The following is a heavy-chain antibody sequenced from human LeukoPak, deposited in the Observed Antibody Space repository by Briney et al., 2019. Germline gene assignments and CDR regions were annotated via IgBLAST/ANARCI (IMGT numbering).Heavy chain of an antibody. J-gene: IGHJ4*02. CDR3: ARVYYDSSGYYYDGYSFDY. CDR2: ISSSSSYI. V-gene: IGHV3-21*01. Sequence: GGSLRLSCAASGFTFSSYSMNWVRQAPGKGLEWVSSISSSSSYIYYADSVKGRFTISRDNAKNSLYLQMNSLRAEDTALYYCARVYYDSSGYYYDGYSFDYWGQGTLVTVSS. CDR1: GFTFSSYS. D-gene: IGHD3-22*01.